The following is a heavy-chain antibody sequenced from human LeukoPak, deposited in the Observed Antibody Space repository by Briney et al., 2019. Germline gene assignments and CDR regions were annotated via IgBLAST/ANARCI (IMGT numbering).Heavy chain of an antibody. D-gene: IGHD6-6*01. V-gene: IGHV3-9*01. CDR3: AKSGTYSSSSGYIDS. CDR1: RFTFDGYA. Sequence: GRSLRLSCAASRFTFDGYAMHWVRQAPGKGLEWVSSISWNSGITDYAASVKGRFTISRDNAKKSLHLQMNSLRAEDTALYYCAKSGTYSSSSGYIDSWGQGTLVTVSS. J-gene: IGHJ4*02. CDR2: ISWNSGIT.